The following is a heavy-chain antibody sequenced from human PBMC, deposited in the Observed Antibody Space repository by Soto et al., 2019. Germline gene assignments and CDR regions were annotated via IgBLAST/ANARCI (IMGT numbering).Heavy chain of an antibody. Sequence: GTLSLTCDVSGGAFTSNNWWAWFRQPPGQGLEWIGEIYRTGSTNYNPSLKSRVTISLDKSENQFSLKVTSLTAADTAVYYCASRDPGTSVDYWGQGTLVTVSS. CDR3: ASRDPGTSVDY. V-gene: IGHV4-4*02. J-gene: IGHJ4*02. CDR1: GGAFTSNNW. CDR2: IYRTGST. D-gene: IGHD1-7*01.